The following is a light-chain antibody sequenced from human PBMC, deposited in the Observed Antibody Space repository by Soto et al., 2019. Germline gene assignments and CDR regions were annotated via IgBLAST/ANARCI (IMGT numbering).Light chain of an antibody. V-gene: IGKV3-15*01. CDR2: AAS. Sequence: EILMTQSPATLSVSPGERTTLACRASQSVGSNLAWYQQKPGQAPRLLIYAASTRASGVPARFSGSGSGTEFTLTISSLQSEDFAVYYCQQYNNWLRTFGHGTKVDIK. CDR1: QSVGSN. CDR3: QQYNNWLRT. J-gene: IGKJ1*01.